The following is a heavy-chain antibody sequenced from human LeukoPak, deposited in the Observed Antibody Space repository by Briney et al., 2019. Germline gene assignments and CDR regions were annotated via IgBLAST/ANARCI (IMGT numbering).Heavy chain of an antibody. D-gene: IGHD2-8*02. CDR1: GFTFSTFA. Sequence: GRSLRLSCEASGFTFSTFAMIWVRQPPGKGLEWVSSIFPSGGEIHYADSVRGRFTISRDNSKSTLSLQMNSLRAEDTAIYYCATYRQVLLPFESWGQGTLVTVSS. J-gene: IGHJ4*02. V-gene: IGHV3-23*01. CDR3: ATYRQVLLPFES. CDR2: IFPSGGEI.